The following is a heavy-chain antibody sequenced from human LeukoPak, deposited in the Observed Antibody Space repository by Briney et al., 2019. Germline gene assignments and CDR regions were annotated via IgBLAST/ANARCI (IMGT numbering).Heavy chain of an antibody. CDR1: GGSVSSTSYY. D-gene: IGHD2-15*01. J-gene: IGHJ4*02. V-gene: IGHV4-39*07. Sequence: SETLSLTCTVSGGSVSSTSYYWGWIRQPPGKGLEWIGSIYYSGSTYYNPSLKSRVTISVDTSKNQFSLKLSSVTAADTAVYYCQWRCSGGSCRDFDYWGQGTLVTVSS. CDR2: IYYSGST. CDR3: QWRCSGGSCRDFDY.